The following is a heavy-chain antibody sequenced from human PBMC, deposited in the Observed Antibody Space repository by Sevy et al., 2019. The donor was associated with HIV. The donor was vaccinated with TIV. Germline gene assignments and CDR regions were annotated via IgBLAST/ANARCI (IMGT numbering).Heavy chain of an antibody. CDR3: ARDVEQLGHGMDV. CDR2: ISAYNGNT. CDR1: GYTFTSYG. Sequence: ASVKVSCKASGYTFTSYGISWVRQAPGQGLEWMGWISAYNGNTNHAQKLQGRVTMTTDTSTSTAYMELRSLRSDDTAVYYCARDVEQLGHGMDVWRQGTTVTVSS. D-gene: IGHD6-6*01. V-gene: IGHV1-18*01. J-gene: IGHJ6*02.